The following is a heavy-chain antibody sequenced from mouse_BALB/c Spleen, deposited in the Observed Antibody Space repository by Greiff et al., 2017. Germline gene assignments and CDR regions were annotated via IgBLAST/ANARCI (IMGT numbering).Heavy chain of an antibody. CDR3: AREGTMITTWFAY. V-gene: IGHV2-9*02. D-gene: IGHD2-4*01. CDR2: IWAGGST. CDR1: GFSLTSYG. J-gene: IGHJ3*01. Sequence: VQRVESGPGLVAPSQSLSITCTVSGFSLTSYGVHWVRQPPGKGLEWLGVIWAGGSTNYNSALMSRLSISKDNSKSQVFLKMNSLQTDDTAMYYCAREGTMITTWFAYWGQGTLVTVSA.